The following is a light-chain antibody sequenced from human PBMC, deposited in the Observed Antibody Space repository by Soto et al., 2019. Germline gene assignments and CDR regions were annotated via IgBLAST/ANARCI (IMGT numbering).Light chain of an antibody. Sequence: QSALTQPASVSGSPGQSITISCTGTSSDVGYYNYVSWYQQHPGKAPQLIIFQVTNRASGISARFSGSKSGDTASLTISGLQAEDEADYYCSSYTTSSSLYVFGTGTKVTVL. J-gene: IGLJ1*01. V-gene: IGLV2-14*01. CDR3: SSYTTSSSLYV. CDR1: SSDVGYYNY. CDR2: QVT.